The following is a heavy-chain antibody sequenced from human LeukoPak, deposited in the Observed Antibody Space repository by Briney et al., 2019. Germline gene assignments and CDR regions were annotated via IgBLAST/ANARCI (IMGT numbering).Heavy chain of an antibody. J-gene: IGHJ5*02. Sequence: PSETLSLTCYVSGDSISSSYYWTWIRQPPGKGLGWIGEINHSGRTNYNPSLKSRITISVDTSKNQFSLKLNSVTAADTAVYYCARLKVRGAIMTHNWFDPWGQGTLVTVSS. CDR3: ARLKVRGAIMTHNWFDP. CDR1: GDSISSSYY. V-gene: IGHV4-34*01. CDR2: INHSGRT. D-gene: IGHD3-10*01.